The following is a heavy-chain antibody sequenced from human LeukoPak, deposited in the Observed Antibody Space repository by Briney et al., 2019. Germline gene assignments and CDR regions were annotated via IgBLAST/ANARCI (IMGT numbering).Heavy chain of an antibody. CDR3: AICSGGSCYSQYYFDY. CDR1: GYSFPSYG. Sequence: GASVKVSCKASGYSFPSYGISWVRQAPGQGLEWMGWISAYNGNTNYAQKLQGRVTMTTDTSTSTAYMELRSLRSDDTAVYYCAICSGGSCYSQYYFDYWGQGTLVTVSS. D-gene: IGHD2-15*01. J-gene: IGHJ4*02. V-gene: IGHV1-18*01. CDR2: ISAYNGNT.